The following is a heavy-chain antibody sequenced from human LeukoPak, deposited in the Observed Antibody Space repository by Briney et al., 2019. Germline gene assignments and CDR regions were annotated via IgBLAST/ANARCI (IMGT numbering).Heavy chain of an antibody. Sequence: ASVTLSCTASGDTFTGYYMHWVRQAPGEGREGMGGVNPNSGGTNYAQKFQGRVTMTRDTSISTAYMELSRLRADDTAVYYCRTDRYGDYGDYIDYWGQGTLVTVSS. J-gene: IGHJ4*02. CDR1: GDTFTGYY. CDR2: VNPNSGGT. CDR3: RTDRYGDYGDYIDY. V-gene: IGHV1-2*02. D-gene: IGHD4-17*01.